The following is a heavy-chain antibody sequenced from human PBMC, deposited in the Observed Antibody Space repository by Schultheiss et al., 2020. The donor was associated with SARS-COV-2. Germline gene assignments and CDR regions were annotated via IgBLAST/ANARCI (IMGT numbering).Heavy chain of an antibody. CDR2: INHSGSI. CDR1: GGSFSGYY. V-gene: IGHV4-34*01. J-gene: IGHJ4*02. CDR3: ASRYSSYDWN. Sequence: SETLSLTCAVYGGSFSGYYWSWIRQPPGKGLEWIGEINHSGSINYNPSLKSRVTISVNTSKNQFSLKQSSVTAADTAVYYCASRYSSYDWNWGQGTLVTVSS. D-gene: IGHD5-12*01.